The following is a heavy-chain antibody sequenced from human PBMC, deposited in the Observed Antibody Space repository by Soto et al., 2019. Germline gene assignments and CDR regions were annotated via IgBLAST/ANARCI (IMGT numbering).Heavy chain of an antibody. CDR3: ARDRYGVILTGSVIFDY. V-gene: IGHV3-30-3*01. Sequence: QVQLVESGGGVVQPGRSLRLSCAASGFTFSNYAMHWVRQAPGKGLEWVAVISYDGNNKFYADSVKGRFTISRDDSKNTLYLQMHGLSAEGTAVYYCARDRYGVILTGSVIFDYWGHGTLVTVSS. D-gene: IGHD3-9*01. CDR2: ISYDGNNK. J-gene: IGHJ4*01. CDR1: GFTFSNYA.